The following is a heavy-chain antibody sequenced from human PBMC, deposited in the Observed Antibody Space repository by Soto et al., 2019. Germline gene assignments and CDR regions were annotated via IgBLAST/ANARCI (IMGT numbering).Heavy chain of an antibody. J-gene: IGHJ3*02. V-gene: IGHV4-39*01. CDR1: GGSISSTTSF. Sequence: QLQLQESGPGLVKPSETLSLTCTVSGGSISSTTSFWGWVRQPPGKGLEWVGSISYRGVTYYNPSLKTRVTISVDTSRNQFSLKLNSVTAADTAVYYCARPLIVNDVFDIWGQGTMITVSS. D-gene: IGHD3-16*02. CDR2: ISYRGVT. CDR3: ARPLIVNDVFDI.